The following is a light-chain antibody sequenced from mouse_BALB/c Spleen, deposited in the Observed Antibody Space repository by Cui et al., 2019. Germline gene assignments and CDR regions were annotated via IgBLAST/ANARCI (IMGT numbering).Light chain of an antibody. CDR3: LQYVNLWT. CDR2: YTS. J-gene: IGKJ1*01. Sequence: DIQMTQSPSSLSASLVGKVTIICKASQDINKHITLYQHKPGKSTRLLIHYTSTIQPGIPSRFSGSGSGRDYSFSNSNLEPEDIATYYCLQYVNLWTFGGGTKLEIK. CDR1: QDINKH. V-gene: IGKV19-93*01.